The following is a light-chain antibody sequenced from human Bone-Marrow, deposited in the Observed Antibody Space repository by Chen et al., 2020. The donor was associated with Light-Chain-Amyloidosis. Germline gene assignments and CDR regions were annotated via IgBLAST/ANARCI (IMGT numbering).Light chain of an antibody. CDR3: SSYTITNTLV. Sequence: QSARTQPASGSGPPGQSITISCTGTSSDVGVDNHVSWYQQHPDKAPKLMIYEVTNRPSWVPDRFSGSKSSNTSSRTISELQTEDEADYFCSSYTITNTLVFGSGTRVTVL. V-gene: IGLV2-14*01. CDR1: SSDVGVDNH. J-gene: IGLJ1*01. CDR2: EVT.